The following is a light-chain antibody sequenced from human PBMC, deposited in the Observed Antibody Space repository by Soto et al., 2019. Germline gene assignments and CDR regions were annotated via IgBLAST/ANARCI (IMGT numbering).Light chain of an antibody. CDR3: QQGYTTLWT. Sequence: DIQMTQSPSTLSASVGDSVTVTCRASQPIGTSLHWYQQKPGKAPKVLISAASRLQSGVSSRFSGSGSGTHFALTISNLPPEDFATYYCQQGYTTLWTFGQGTKVKLK. CDR2: AAS. V-gene: IGKV1-39*01. CDR1: QPIGTS. J-gene: IGKJ1*01.